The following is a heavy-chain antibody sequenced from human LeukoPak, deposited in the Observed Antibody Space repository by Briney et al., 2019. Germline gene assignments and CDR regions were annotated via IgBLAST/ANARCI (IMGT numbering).Heavy chain of an antibody. J-gene: IGHJ6*02. V-gene: IGHV1-58*02. CDR2: IVVGSGNT. CDR3: AADVTEGMDV. D-gene: IGHD2-21*02. Sequence: TSVNVSCKASRFTFTSSAMQWVRQAGGQRLEWIGWIVVGSGNTNYAQKFQERVTITTDMSTSTAYMELSSLRSEDKAVYYCAADVTEGMDVWGQGTTVTVSS. CDR1: RFTFTSSA.